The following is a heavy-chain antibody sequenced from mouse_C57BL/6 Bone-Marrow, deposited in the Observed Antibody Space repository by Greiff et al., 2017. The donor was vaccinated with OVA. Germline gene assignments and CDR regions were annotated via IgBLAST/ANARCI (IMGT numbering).Heavy chain of an antibody. V-gene: IGHV2-2*01. CDR1: GFSLTSYG. J-gene: IGHJ3*01. CDR2: IWSGGST. Sequence: VQLVESGPGLVQPSQSLSITCTVSGFSLTSYGVHWVRQSPGKGLEWLGVIWSGGSTDYNAAFISRLSISKDNSKSQVFFKMNSLQADDTAIYDCARERGWLLWFAYWGQGTLVTVSA. CDR3: ARERGWLLWFAY. D-gene: IGHD2-3*01.